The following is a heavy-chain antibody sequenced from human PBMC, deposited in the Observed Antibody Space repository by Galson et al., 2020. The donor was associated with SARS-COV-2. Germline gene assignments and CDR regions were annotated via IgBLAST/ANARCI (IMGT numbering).Heavy chain of an antibody. V-gene: IGHV3-30*02. CDR1: GFTFSSHG. Sequence: GGSLRLSCAASGFTFSSHGMHWVRQAPGKGLEWVAFIRYDGSIKFYGDSVKGRFTISRDNSKNTLSLQMNSLRPGDTAVYYCAKDTDYTNYYYYYGMDVWGQGTTVTVSS. J-gene: IGHJ6*02. D-gene: IGHD4-4*01. CDR2: IRYDGSIK. CDR3: AKDTDYTNYYYYYGMDV.